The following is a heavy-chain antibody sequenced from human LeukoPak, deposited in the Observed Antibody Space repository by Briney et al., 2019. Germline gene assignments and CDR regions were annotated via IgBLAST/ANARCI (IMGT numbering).Heavy chain of an antibody. CDR2: ISYDGSNK. CDR1: GFTFSSYG. J-gene: IGHJ4*02. D-gene: IGHD2-15*01. CDR3: AKSPLRYCSGGSCYYFDY. V-gene: IGHV3-30*18. Sequence: GGSLRLSCAASGFTFSSYGMHWVRQAPGKGLEWVAVISYDGSNKYYADSVKGRFTISRDNSKNTLHLQMNSLRAEDTAVYYCAKSPLRYCSGGSCYYFDYWGQGTLVTVSS.